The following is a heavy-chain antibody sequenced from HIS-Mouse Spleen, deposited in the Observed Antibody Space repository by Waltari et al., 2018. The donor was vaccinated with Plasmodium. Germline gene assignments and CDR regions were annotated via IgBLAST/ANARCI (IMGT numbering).Heavy chain of an antibody. CDR1: GFTVSSNY. CDR3: ARELRGEYSSSSPRDY. V-gene: IGHV3-53*02. D-gene: IGHD6-6*01. Sequence: EVQLVETGGGLIQPGGSLRLSCAASGFTVSSNYMSWVRQAPGKGLEWVSVIYSGGSTYYADSVKGRFTISRDNSKNTLYLQMNSLRAEDTAVYYCARELRGEYSSSSPRDYWGQGTLVTVSS. CDR2: IYSGGST. J-gene: IGHJ4*02.